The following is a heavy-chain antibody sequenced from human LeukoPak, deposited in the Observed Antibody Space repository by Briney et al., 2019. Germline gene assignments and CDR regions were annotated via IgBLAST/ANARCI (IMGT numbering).Heavy chain of an antibody. CDR1: GFTFSSYA. D-gene: IGHD1-20*01. V-gene: IGHV3-23*01. J-gene: IGHJ6*03. CDR2: ISGSGGST. Sequence: GSLRLSCAASGFTFSSYAMSWVRQAPGKGLEWVSAISGSGGSTYYADSVKGRFTISRDNSKNTLYLQMNSLRAEDTAVYYCAKHNWNYFYYYYMDVWGKGTTVTVSS. CDR3: AKHNWNYFYYYYMDV.